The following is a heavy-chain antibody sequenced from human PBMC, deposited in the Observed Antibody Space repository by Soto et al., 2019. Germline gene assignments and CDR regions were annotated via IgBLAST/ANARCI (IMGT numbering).Heavy chain of an antibody. CDR1: GFTFSSYA. Sequence: PGGSLRLSCAASGFTFSSYAMSWVRQAPGKGLEWVSAISGSGGSTYYADSVKGRFTISRDNSKNTLYLQMNSLRAEDTAVYYCAKLYGSGSLYYYYGMDVWGQGTTVTVSS. V-gene: IGHV3-23*01. CDR3: AKLYGSGSLYYYYGMDV. D-gene: IGHD3-10*01. CDR2: ISGSGGST. J-gene: IGHJ6*02.